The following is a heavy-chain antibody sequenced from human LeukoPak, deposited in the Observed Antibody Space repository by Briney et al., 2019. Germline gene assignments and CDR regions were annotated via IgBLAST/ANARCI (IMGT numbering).Heavy chain of an antibody. CDR3: TRVGSSGSVDY. CDR2: ISSRTSDT. V-gene: IGHV3-11*06. D-gene: IGHD1-1*01. J-gene: IGHJ4*02. CDR1: GFTFSDYY. Sequence: GGSLRLSCAASGFTFSDYYMSWIRQAPGKGLEWVSYISSRTSDTNYVDSVKGRFTISRDNAKNSLYLQMNSLRAENTAVYYCTRVGSSGSVDYWGQGTLVTVSS.